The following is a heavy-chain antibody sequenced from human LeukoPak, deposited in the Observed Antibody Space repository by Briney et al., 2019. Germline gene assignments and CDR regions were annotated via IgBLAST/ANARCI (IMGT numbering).Heavy chain of an antibody. D-gene: IGHD5-12*01. Sequence: SVKVSCRASGGTFSSYAISWVRQAPGQGLEWMGGIIPIFGTANYAQKFQGRVTITADKSTSTAYMELSSLRSEDTAVYYCAADLGYSGYAFDYWGQGTLVTVSS. CDR1: GGTFSSYA. J-gene: IGHJ4*02. CDR3: AADLGYSGYAFDY. CDR2: IIPIFGTA. V-gene: IGHV1-69*06.